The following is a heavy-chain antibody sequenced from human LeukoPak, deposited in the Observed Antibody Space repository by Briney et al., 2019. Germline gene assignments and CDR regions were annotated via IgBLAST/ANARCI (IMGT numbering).Heavy chain of an antibody. CDR3: AREGYSYVIDY. Sequence: PGGSLRLSCAASGFIFSSYGMHWVRQAPGKGLEWVAVIWYDGSNKYYADSVKGRFTISRDTSKNTLYLQMNSLRAEDTAAYYCAREGYSYVIDYWGQGTLVTVSS. CDR1: GFIFSSYG. D-gene: IGHD5-18*01. J-gene: IGHJ4*02. V-gene: IGHV3-33*01. CDR2: IWYDGSNK.